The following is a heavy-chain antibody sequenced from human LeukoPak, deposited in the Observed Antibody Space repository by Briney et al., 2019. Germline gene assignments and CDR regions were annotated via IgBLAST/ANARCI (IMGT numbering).Heavy chain of an antibody. J-gene: IGHJ4*02. Sequence: SETLSLTCAVSGGSITSSHWWSWARQPPGKGLECIGEIYHGGTTNYTPSLKSRVTMSVDRSKNQFSLKLSSVTAADTAVYYCATYPYGGDYGSYYFDYWGQGTLVTVSS. CDR3: ATYPYGGDYGSYYFDY. CDR2: IYHGGTT. V-gene: IGHV4-4*02. CDR1: GGSITSSHW. D-gene: IGHD4-23*01.